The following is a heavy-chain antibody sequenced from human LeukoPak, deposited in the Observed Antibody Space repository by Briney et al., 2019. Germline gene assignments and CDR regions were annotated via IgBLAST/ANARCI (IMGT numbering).Heavy chain of an antibody. V-gene: IGHV4-61*02. CDR1: GGSISSCGFY. CDR2: IYPTGNT. Sequence: SETLPLTCTVSGGSISSCGFYWSWIRQPAGKGLEWIGRIYPTGNTDYNPSLRNRVTISVDMSENQFSLKLSSVTAADTAVYYCARGDSGWYAKYYFDYWGQGTLVTVSS. D-gene: IGHD6-19*01. J-gene: IGHJ4*02. CDR3: ARGDSGWYAKYYFDY.